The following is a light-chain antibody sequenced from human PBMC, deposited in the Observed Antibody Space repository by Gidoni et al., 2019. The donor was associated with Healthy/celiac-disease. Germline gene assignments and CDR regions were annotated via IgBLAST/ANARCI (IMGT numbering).Light chain of an antibody. CDR3: QQSYSTPGT. CDR2: AAS. Sequence: DIQMTQSPSSLSASVGDRVTITCRASQSISSYLNWYQQKPGKAHKLLIYAASSLQSGVPSRFSGSGSGTDFTLTISSLQPEDCATYYCQQSYSTPGTFGQGTKVEIK. CDR1: QSISSY. J-gene: IGKJ1*01. V-gene: IGKV1-39*01.